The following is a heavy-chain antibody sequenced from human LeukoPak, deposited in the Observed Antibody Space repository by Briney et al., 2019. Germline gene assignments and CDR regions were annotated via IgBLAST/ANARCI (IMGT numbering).Heavy chain of an antibody. Sequence: GESLKISCKASGYIFTNYWIGWVRQMPGKSLEWMGIIYPRDPDTRYSPSFQGQVTVSADKSISTAYLQWNTLEASDTAMYYCARRQYSGYDFDFWGQGTLVTVSS. CDR1: GYIFTNYW. CDR2: IYPRDPDT. D-gene: IGHD5-12*01. CDR3: ARRQYSGYDFDF. J-gene: IGHJ4*02. V-gene: IGHV5-51*01.